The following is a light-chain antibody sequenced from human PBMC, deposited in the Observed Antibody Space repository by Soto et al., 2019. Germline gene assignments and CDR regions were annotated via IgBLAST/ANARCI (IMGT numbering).Light chain of an antibody. V-gene: IGLV2-14*01. Sequence: HSVLTQPASVSGSPGQSITISCTGTSSDVGGYNYVSWYQQHPGKAPKLMIYEVSNRPSGVSNRFSGSKSGNTASLTISGLQAEDEADYYCGSYTSSSTLENVFGTGTKVTVL. J-gene: IGLJ1*01. CDR2: EVS. CDR1: SSDVGGYNY. CDR3: GSYTSSSTLENV.